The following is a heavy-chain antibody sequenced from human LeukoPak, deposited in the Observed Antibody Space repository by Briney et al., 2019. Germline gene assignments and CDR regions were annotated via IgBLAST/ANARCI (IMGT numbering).Heavy chain of an antibody. CDR2: IRFDGSNK. J-gene: IGHJ4*02. D-gene: IGHD3-22*01. CDR3: AKSSDYYDSSGYPN. Sequence: PGGSLRLSCAASRFTFSTYGMHWVRQAPGKGLEWVAFIRFDGSNKYYADSVKGRFTISRDNSKNTLYLQMNSLRAEDTAVYYCAKSSDYYDSSGYPNWGQGTLVTVSS. CDR1: RFTFSTYG. V-gene: IGHV3-30*02.